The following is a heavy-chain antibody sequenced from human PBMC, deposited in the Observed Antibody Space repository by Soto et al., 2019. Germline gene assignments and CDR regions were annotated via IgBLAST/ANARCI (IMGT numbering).Heavy chain of an antibody. CDR1: GDSVTSGIYY. Sequence: PSETLSLTCIVSGDSVTSGIYYWTWLRHPPGKGLEWIGYIYYSGSTNYNPSLKSRVTISVDTSKNQFSLKLSSVTAADTAVYYCARGRNRRDNWFDPWGQGTLVTVSS. J-gene: IGHJ5*02. D-gene: IGHD1-1*01. CDR3: ARGRNRRDNWFDP. V-gene: IGHV4-61*01. CDR2: IYYSGST.